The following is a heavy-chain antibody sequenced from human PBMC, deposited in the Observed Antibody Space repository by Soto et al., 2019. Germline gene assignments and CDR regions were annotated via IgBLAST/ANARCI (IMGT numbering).Heavy chain of an antibody. CDR3: AREFPYYESSDSYFDY. CDR1: GDSVSGNSAA. CDR2: TYYRSKWYN. D-gene: IGHD3-16*01. Sequence: SPTLSLPCAISGDSVSGNSAAWNWIRQSPSRGLEWLARTYYRSKWYNDYAVSVKSRITVTPDTSKNQFSLHLNSVTPEDTAVSYCAREFPYYESSDSYFDYWGQGALVTVSS. V-gene: IGHV6-1*01. J-gene: IGHJ4*02.